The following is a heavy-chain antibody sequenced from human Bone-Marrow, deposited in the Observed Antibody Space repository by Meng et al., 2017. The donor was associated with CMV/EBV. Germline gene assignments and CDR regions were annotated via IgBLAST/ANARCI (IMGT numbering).Heavy chain of an antibody. D-gene: IGHD2-8*01. J-gene: IGHJ3*02. Sequence: ASVMVFCKASGYTFTSYGISWLRQAPGQGLEWMGWISAYNGNTNYAQKLQGRVTMTTDTSTSTAYMELRSLRSDDTAVYYCARGAVLMVYATDIWGQGTMVTVSS. V-gene: IGHV1-18*01. CDR1: GYTFTSYG. CDR3: ARGAVLMVYATDI. CDR2: ISAYNGNT.